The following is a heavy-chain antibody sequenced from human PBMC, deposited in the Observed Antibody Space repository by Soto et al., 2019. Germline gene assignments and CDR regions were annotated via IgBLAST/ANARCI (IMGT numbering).Heavy chain of an antibody. CDR2: ISYDGSNK. CDR1: GFTFSSYA. J-gene: IGHJ6*02. D-gene: IGHD2-15*01. CDR3: ARVGVYCSGGSCYAPLDYYYVMDV. V-gene: IGHV3-30-3*01. Sequence: GGSLRLSCAASGFTFSSYAMHWVRQAPGKGLEWVAVISYDGSNKYYADSVKGRFTISRGNSKNTLYLQMNSLRAEDTAVYYCARVGVYCSGGSCYAPLDYYYVMDVWGQGTTVTVSS.